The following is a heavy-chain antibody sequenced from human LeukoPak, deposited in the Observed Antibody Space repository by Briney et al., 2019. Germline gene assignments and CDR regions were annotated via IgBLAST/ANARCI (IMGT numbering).Heavy chain of an antibody. J-gene: IGHJ6*02. V-gene: IGHV3-30*02. Sequence: GGSLRLSCAASGFTSRSYGMHWVRQAPGKGLEWVTFIPSDGSNKYYADSVKGRFTISRDNSKNTLYLQMNSLRAEDTAVYYCVHCSGGSCLYYYYGMDVWGQGTTVTVSS. D-gene: IGHD2-15*01. CDR3: VHCSGGSCLYYYYGMDV. CDR1: GFTSRSYG. CDR2: IPSDGSNK.